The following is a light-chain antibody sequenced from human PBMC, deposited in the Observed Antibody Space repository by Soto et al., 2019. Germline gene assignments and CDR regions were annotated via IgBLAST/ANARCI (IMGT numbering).Light chain of an antibody. J-gene: IGLJ1*01. CDR2: RNN. Sequence: QSALTQPPSASGTPGQRVTISCSGSSSNIGSNYVYWYQQLPGTAPKLLIYRNNQRPSGVPDRFSGSKSGTSASLAISGLRSEDEADYYCAAWDDSLSADVFGTGTKVTVL. CDR3: AAWDDSLSADV. CDR1: SSNIGSNY. V-gene: IGLV1-47*01.